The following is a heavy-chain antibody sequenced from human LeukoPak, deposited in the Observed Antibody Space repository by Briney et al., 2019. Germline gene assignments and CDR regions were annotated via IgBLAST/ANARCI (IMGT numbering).Heavy chain of an antibody. D-gene: IGHD2-21*01. Sequence: SETLSLTCTVSGASISSNNWWGWVRQSPEKGLKWIGDVYHTGGIIFTPSLESRLTLSVDKSKNQFSLKLSSMTAADTAVYYCARVFRLWGMEGDPWTFDVWGPGTMVIVSS. CDR3: ARVFRLWGMEGDPWTFDV. V-gene: IGHV4-4*02. CDR2: VYHTGGI. J-gene: IGHJ3*01. CDR1: GASISSNNW.